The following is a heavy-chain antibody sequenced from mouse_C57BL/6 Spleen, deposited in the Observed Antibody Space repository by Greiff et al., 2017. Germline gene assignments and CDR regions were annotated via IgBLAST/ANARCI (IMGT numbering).Heavy chain of an antibody. J-gene: IGHJ1*03. CDR1: GFTFSSYT. V-gene: IGHV5-9*01. Sequence: EVQGVESGGGLVKPGGSLKLSCAASGFTFSSYTMSWVRQTPEKRLEWVATISGGGGNTYYPDSVKGRFTISRDNAKNTLYLQMSSLRSEDTALYYCARQGDYDSYWYFDVWGTGTTVTVSS. D-gene: IGHD2-4*01. CDR2: ISGGGGNT. CDR3: ARQGDYDSYWYFDV.